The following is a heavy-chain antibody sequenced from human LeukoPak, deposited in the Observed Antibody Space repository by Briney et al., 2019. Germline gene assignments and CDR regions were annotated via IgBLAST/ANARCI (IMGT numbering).Heavy chain of an antibody. V-gene: IGHV4-59*01. CDR1: GGSISSYY. J-gene: IGHJ3*02. CDR3: ARERAAFDI. CDR2: IYYSGST. Sequence: SETLSLTCTVSGGSISSYYWSWIRQPPGKGLEWIGYIYYSGSTNYNPSLKSRVTISVDTSKNQFSLKLSSVTAADTAVYCCARERAAFDIWGQGTMVTVSS.